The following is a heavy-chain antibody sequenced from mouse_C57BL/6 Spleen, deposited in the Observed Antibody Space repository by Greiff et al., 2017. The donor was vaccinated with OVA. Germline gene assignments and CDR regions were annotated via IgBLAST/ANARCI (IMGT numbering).Heavy chain of an antibody. CDR2: IRSKSNNYAT. CDR1: GFSFNTYA. V-gene: IGHV10-1*01. Sequence: EVQLVESGGGLVQPKGSLKLSCAASGFSFNTYAMNWVRQAPGKGLEWVARIRSKSNNYATYYAVSVKDRFTIAKDDSEGMLYLRMNNLKTEDAAMYSCGRQGYLYAMDYWGQGTSVTVSS. D-gene: IGHD5-1-1*01. J-gene: IGHJ4*01. CDR3: GRQGYLYAMDY.